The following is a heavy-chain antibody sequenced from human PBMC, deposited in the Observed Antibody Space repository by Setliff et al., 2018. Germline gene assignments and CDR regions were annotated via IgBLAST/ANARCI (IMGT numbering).Heavy chain of an antibody. Sequence: QPAGKGLEWIGRLHTSGSIDYNPSLKSRVTISVDTSKNQFSLRLRSVTAADTAVYFCARDNTMVGATDYWGLGTLVTSP. CDR3: ARDNTMVGATDY. D-gene: IGHD1-26*01. CDR2: LHTSGSI. J-gene: IGHJ4*02. V-gene: IGHV4-61*02.